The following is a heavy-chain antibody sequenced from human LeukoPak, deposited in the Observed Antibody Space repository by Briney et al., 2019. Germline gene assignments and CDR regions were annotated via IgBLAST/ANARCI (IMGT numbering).Heavy chain of an antibody. J-gene: IGHJ6*02. CDR2: INPNSGGT. V-gene: IGHV1-2*04. CDR3: ARDRIAARPSHYYYYYGMDV. Sequence: ASVKVSCKASGYTFTGYYMHWVRQAPGQGLEWMGWINPNSGGTNYAQKFQGWVTMTRDTSISTAYMELSRLRSDDTAVYYCARDRIAARPSHYYYYYGMDVWGQGTTVTVSS. D-gene: IGHD6-6*01. CDR1: GYTFTGYY.